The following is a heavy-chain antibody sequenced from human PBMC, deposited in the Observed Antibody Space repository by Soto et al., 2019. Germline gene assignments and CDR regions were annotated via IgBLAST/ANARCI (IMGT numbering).Heavy chain of an antibody. CDR1: GGSISSYY. CDR2: IYYSGST. Sequence: QVQLQESGPGLVKPSETLSLTCTVSGGSISSYYWSWIRQPPGKGLEWIGYIYYSGSTNYNPSLRSRVTISVETSKTQFSLKLSSVTAADTAVYYCARGTEPYGMDVWGQGTTVTVSS. V-gene: IGHV4-59*01. CDR3: ARGTEPYGMDV. J-gene: IGHJ6*02.